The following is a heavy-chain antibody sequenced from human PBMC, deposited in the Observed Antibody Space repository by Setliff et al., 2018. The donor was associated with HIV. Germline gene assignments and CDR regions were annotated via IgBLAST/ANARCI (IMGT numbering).Heavy chain of an antibody. CDR1: GHTFTNVD. CDR3: ARGKGVGGVVITGGLDV. Sequence: WASVKVSCKASGHTFTNVDIHWLRRATGQGLEWMGWMNPNTGVSGYALKFQARVTMTRDTSISTAYMEPSCLTSEDTAVYYCARGKGVGGVVITGGLDVWGKGTTVTVS. CDR2: MNPNTGVS. D-gene: IGHD3-10*01. V-gene: IGHV1-8*01. J-gene: IGHJ6*03.